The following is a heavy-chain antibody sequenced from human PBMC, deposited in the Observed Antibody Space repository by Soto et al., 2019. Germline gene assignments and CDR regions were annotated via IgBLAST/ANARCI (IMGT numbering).Heavy chain of an antibody. CDR1: GASISSGCYY. V-gene: IGHV4-31*01. Sequence: PSETXSLTCSFSGASISSGCYYWSWLRQSPGKGLDWIGHIYYTGITFYSPSLKSLLTISLDTSKNQFSLDLRSVTAADTAMYYCEPIEMESINWGRGTLVTVSS. J-gene: IGHJ4*02. CDR3: EPIEMESIN. D-gene: IGHD1-1*01. CDR2: IYYTGIT.